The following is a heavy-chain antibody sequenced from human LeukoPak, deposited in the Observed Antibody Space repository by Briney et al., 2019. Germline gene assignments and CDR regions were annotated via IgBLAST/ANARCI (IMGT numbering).Heavy chain of an antibody. D-gene: IGHD6-13*01. CDR3: ARVTGYSSSWYREDYYYYMDV. V-gene: IGHV3-48*01. J-gene: IGHJ6*03. CDR1: GFTFSSYS. Sequence: PGGSLRLSCAASGFTFSSYSMNWVRQAPGKGLEWVSYISSSSSTIYYADSVKGRFTISRDNAKNSLYLQMNSLRAEDTAVYYCARVTGYSSSWYREDYYYYMDVWGEGTTVTVSS. CDR2: ISSSSSTI.